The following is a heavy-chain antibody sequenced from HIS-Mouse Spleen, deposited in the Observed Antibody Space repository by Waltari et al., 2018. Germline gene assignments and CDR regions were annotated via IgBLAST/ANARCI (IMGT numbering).Heavy chain of an antibody. CDR2: ISAYNGNT. CDR1: GYTFTSYG. V-gene: IGHV1-18*01. Sequence: QVQLVQSGAEVKKPGASVKVSCKASGYTFTSYGISWLRQAPGQGLEWMGWISAYNGNTNYAQKLQGRVTMTTDTSTSTAYMELRSLRSDDTAVYYCARSESRFLEWLDWFDPWGQGTLVTVSS. D-gene: IGHD3-3*01. J-gene: IGHJ5*02. CDR3: ARSESRFLEWLDWFDP.